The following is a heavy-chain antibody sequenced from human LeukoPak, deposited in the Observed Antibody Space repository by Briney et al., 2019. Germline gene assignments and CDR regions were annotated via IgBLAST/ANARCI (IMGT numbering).Heavy chain of an antibody. V-gene: IGHV3-7*01. D-gene: IGHD3-3*01. Sequence: GGSLRLSCAASGFTFSSYWMSWVRQAPGKGLEGVANIKQAGSEKYYVDSVKGRFTISRDNAENSLYLQMNSLRAEDTAVYYCAKNGVWSGYYPYYYYYYMDVWGKGTTVTVSS. CDR2: IKQAGSEK. CDR1: GFTFSSYW. CDR3: AKNGVWSGYYPYYYYYYMDV. J-gene: IGHJ6*03.